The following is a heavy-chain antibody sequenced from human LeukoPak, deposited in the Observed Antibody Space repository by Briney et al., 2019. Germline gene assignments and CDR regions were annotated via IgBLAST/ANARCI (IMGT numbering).Heavy chain of an antibody. J-gene: IGHJ4*02. CDR1: GGSFSGYY. D-gene: IGHD1-20*01. CDR3: ARGRGYNWNYFDY. V-gene: IGHV4-34*01. Sequence: SETLSLTCAVYGGSFSGYYWSWIRQPPRKGLEWIGEINHSGSTNYNPSLKSRVTISVDTSKNQFSLKLSSVTAADTAVYYCARGRGYNWNYFDYWGQGTLVTVSS. CDR2: INHSGST.